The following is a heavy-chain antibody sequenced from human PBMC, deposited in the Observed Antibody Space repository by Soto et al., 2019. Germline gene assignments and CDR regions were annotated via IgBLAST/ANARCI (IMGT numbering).Heavy chain of an antibody. D-gene: IGHD3-10*02. J-gene: IGHJ3*02. Sequence: PSETLSLTCAVSGGSISSSNWWSWVRQPPGKGLEWIGEIYHSGSTNYNPSLKSRVTISVDKSKNQFSLKLSSVTAADTAVYYCARVRDVLPDAFDIWGQGTMVTVSS. CDR1: GGSISSSNW. V-gene: IGHV4-4*02. CDR2: IYHSGST. CDR3: ARVRDVLPDAFDI.